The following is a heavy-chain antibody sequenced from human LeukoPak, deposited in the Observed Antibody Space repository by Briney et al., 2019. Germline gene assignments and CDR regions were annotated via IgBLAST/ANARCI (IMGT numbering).Heavy chain of an antibody. V-gene: IGHV4-34*01. Sequence: SETLSLTCTVSGGSFNGYYWSWIRQPPGKGLEWIGEIRHSGTTNYSPSLTSRVTMSLDTSSNHFSLKLSSVTAADTAVYYCARVPLKFLEPFDYWGQGTLVTVSS. J-gene: IGHJ4*02. CDR2: IRHSGTT. CDR1: GGSFNGYY. D-gene: IGHD3-3*01. CDR3: ARVPLKFLEPFDY.